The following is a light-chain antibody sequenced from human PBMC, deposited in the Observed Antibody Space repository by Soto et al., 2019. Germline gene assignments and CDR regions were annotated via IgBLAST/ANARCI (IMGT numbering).Light chain of an antibody. Sequence: DIVMPQSPLSLPVTPGEQASISCSASKSLLHSNGYNYLDWYLQKPGQSPQLLIYGGSNRASGVPDRFSGSGSGTDFTLRISRVEAEDVGVYYCMQALQTPPWTFGQGPKLEI. CDR2: GGS. CDR1: KSLLHSNGYNY. J-gene: IGKJ1*01. CDR3: MQALQTPPWT. V-gene: IGKV2-28*01.